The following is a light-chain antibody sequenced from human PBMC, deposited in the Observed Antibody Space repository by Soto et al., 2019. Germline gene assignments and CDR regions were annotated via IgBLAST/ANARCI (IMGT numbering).Light chain of an antibody. Sequence: EIVMTQSPATLSVSPGERATLSCRASQSISSYLAWYQQKPGQAPRLLIYQTSIRAAGIPARFSGSGSATDFTLTISRLEPEDFAVYYCQQYGTSPPLTFGGGTKVDIK. CDR3: QQYGTSPPLT. CDR1: QSISSY. V-gene: IGKV3-20*01. CDR2: QTS. J-gene: IGKJ4*01.